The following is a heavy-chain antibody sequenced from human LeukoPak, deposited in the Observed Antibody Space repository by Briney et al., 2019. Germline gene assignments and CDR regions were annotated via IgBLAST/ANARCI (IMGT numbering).Heavy chain of an antibody. CDR1: GFTFSSYA. J-gene: IGHJ4*02. D-gene: IGHD4-17*01. CDR3: AKWGVALYGDFAGGLRY. Sequence: GGSLRLSCAASGFTFSSYAMSWVRQAPGKGLEWVSAISGSGGSTYYADSVKGRFTISRDNSKNTLYLQMNSLRAEDTAVYYCAKWGVALYGDFAGGLRYWGQGTLVTVSS. V-gene: IGHV3-23*01. CDR2: ISGSGGST.